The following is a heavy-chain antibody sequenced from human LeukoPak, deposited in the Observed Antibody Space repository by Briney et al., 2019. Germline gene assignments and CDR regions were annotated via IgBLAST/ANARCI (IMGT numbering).Heavy chain of an antibody. D-gene: IGHD3-10*01. CDR2: IIPIFGTA. CDR3: ARHLNYYGSGSPVNWFDP. V-gene: IGHV1-69*06. J-gene: IGHJ5*02. Sequence: SVKVSCKASGGTVSSYAISLVRQAPGQGLEWMGGIIPIFGTANYAQKFQGRVTITADKSTSTAYMELSSLRSEDTAVYYCARHLNYYGSGSPVNWFDPWGQGTLVTVSS. CDR1: GGTVSSYA.